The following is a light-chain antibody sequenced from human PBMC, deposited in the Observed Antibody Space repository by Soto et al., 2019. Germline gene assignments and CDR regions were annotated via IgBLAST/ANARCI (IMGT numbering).Light chain of an antibody. Sequence: DIQMTQSPSSLSASVGDRVTITCRASQSISSYLNWYQQKPGKAAKLLIYAASSLQSGVPSRVSGSGSRTDLPLTISSLQPQDFATYYSQQSYSTPYTFGQGTKLEIK. CDR2: AAS. J-gene: IGKJ2*01. CDR3: QQSYSTPYT. V-gene: IGKV1-39*01. CDR1: QSISSY.